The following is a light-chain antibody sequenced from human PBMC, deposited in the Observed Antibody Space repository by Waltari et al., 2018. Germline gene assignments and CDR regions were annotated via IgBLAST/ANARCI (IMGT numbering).Light chain of an antibody. Sequence: DIQMTHSPSSLSASVGDRVTITCRASQSISSYLNCYQQKQGKAPKLLLYAAASLQSGVPSRCSGSGSWTAFTITISSLLPSDFATYYCQQSYSTPLTFGGGTKVEIK. CDR1: QSISSY. V-gene: IGKV1-39*01. CDR3: QQSYSTPLT. J-gene: IGKJ4*02. CDR2: AAA.